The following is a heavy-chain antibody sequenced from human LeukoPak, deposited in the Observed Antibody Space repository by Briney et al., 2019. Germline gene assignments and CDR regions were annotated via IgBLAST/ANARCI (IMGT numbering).Heavy chain of an antibody. J-gene: IGHJ4*02. Sequence: GGSLRLSCAASEFTFSSYEMNWVRRAPGKGLEWVSYISSSGITIYYADSVKGRFTISRDNAKNSLYLQMNSLRAEDTAVYYCATGDDYRTFDYWGQGTLVTVSS. CDR2: ISSSGITI. V-gene: IGHV3-48*03. CDR3: ATGDDYRTFDY. D-gene: IGHD5-24*01. CDR1: EFTFSSYE.